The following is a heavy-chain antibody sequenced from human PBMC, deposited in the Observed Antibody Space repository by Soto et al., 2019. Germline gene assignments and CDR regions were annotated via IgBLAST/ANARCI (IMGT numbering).Heavy chain of an antibody. CDR1: GFTFDDYA. CDR3: AKDLFQYDFWSGYQK. J-gene: IGHJ4*02. V-gene: IGHV3-9*01. CDR2: ISWDGGTI. D-gene: IGHD3-3*01. Sequence: EVQLVETGGGLAQPGRSLRLSCATSGFTFDDYAMRWVRQAPGKGLEWVSGISWDGGTIGYADSVKGRFTISRDNAKKSLFMEMNTLRPEDTAIYFCAKDLFQYDFWSGYQKWGQGTLVTVSS.